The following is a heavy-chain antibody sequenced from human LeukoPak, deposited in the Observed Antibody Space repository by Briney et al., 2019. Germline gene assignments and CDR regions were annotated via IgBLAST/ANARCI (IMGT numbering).Heavy chain of an antibody. CDR1: GFTFSNYG. V-gene: IGHV3-33*01. CDR3: ARDRSFNRYSSSLDWFDP. CDR2: IWYDGSKK. D-gene: IGHD6-13*01. Sequence: GGSLRLSCTASGFTFSNYGLFWVRQAAGKGLEWMAVIWYDGSKKYYADSVKGRFTISRDDSKNTLFLQMNSLRAEDTAVYYCARDRSFNRYSSSLDWFDPWGQGTLVTVSS. J-gene: IGHJ5*02.